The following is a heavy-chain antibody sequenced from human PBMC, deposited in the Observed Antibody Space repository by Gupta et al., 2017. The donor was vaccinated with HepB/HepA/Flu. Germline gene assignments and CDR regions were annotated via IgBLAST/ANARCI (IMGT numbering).Heavy chain of an antibody. V-gene: IGHV3-21*02. CDR2: ISSGSTYI. Sequence: QLVESGGGLVKPGGSLRLSCAASGFTFSAYTMNWVRQAPGKGLEGGSAISSGSTYIYYSDSVKGRFTVSRDNAKNSLYLQMNSLRPEDTAVYYCTRDPEDGGSGACYSDAFDIWGQG. D-gene: IGHD2-21*02. CDR1: GFTFSAYT. J-gene: IGHJ3*02. CDR3: TRDPEDGGSGACYSDAFDI.